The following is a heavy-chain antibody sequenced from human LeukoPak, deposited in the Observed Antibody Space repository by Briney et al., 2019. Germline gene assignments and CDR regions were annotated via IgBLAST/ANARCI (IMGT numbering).Heavy chain of an antibody. Sequence: PGGSLRLSCSASGFTIDTYFMHWVRQAPGKGLESVSAISAYGGDTYYADSVKGRFTISRDNSQYTLYLQMSSLRAEDTAVYYCARRGNFLDYWGQGTLVTVSS. D-gene: IGHD1-7*01. CDR2: ISAYGGDT. V-gene: IGHV3-64D*06. J-gene: IGHJ4*02. CDR3: ARRGNFLDY. CDR1: GFTIDTYF.